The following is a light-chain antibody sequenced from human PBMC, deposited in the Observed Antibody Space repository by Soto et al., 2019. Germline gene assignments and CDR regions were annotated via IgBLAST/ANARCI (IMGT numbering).Light chain of an antibody. CDR1: GGDVGGYNY. CDR3: SSYAGFNNYV. CDR2: DVN. V-gene: IGLV2-8*01. Sequence: QSALTQPPSASGSPGQSVTISCTGTGGDVGGYNYVSWYQQHPGKVPRLIIYDVNKRPSGVPDRFSGSKSDNTASLTVSGLQDEDEADYYCSSYAGFNNYVFGTGTKVTVL. J-gene: IGLJ1*01.